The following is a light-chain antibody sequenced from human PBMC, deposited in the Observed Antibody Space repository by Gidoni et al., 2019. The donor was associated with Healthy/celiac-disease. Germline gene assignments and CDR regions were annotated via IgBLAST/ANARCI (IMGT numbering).Light chain of an antibody. CDR2: KAS. V-gene: IGKV1-5*03. CDR3: QQYNSYPWT. Sequence: DSQMNQSPSTLSASVGDRVTITCRASQSISSWLAWYQQKPGKASKLLIYKASSVESGVASRFSGSGSGTEFTLTISSLQPDDFATYDCQQYNSYPWTFGQXTKLEIK. J-gene: IGKJ2*01. CDR1: QSISSW.